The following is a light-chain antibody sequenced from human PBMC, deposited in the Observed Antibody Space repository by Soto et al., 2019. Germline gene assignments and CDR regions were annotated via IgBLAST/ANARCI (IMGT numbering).Light chain of an antibody. J-gene: IGKJ1*01. V-gene: IGKV1-39*01. CDR3: QRSYSAPRT. CDR1: QSISTY. Sequence: DIQMTQSPSSLSASVGDRVTITCRASQSISTYLNWYQQKPGRAPKLLIYAASSLQSGVPSRFRGSGSGTDFTLTITSLQPEDFATYYCQRSYSAPRTFGQGTKVDIK. CDR2: AAS.